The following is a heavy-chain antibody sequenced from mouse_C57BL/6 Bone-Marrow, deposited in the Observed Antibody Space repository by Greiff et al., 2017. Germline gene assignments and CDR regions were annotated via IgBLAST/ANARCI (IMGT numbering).Heavy chain of an antibody. CDR1: GYTFTSYG. D-gene: IGHD1-1*01. V-gene: IGHV1-58*01. CDR2: IDIGNGYT. J-gene: IGHJ1*03. CDR3: ERRGTTVEGYGDV. Sequence: VQLKQSGAELVRPGSSVKMSCKTSGYTFTSYGINWVKQRPGQGLEWIGYIDIGNGYTEYNEKCKGKATLTSDTSSSTANMQLSSLTSEDSAIYFCERRGTTVEGYGDVWGTGTTDTVSS.